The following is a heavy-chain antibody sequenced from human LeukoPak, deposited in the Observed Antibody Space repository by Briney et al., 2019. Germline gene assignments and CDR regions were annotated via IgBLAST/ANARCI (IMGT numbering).Heavy chain of an antibody. V-gene: IGHV4-4*07. D-gene: IGHD6-13*01. CDR3: AREVSWYGEVLYFDS. CDR1: GGSTNDHY. CDR2: IYPSGKT. J-gene: IGHJ4*02. Sequence: SETLSLTCTVSGGSTNDHYWSWIRQPAGQGLEWVGRIYPSGKTFYSPSLKSRVTMSIDPASNHFSLQLRSLTAADTAVYYCAREVSWYGEVLYFDSWGQGILVTVSS.